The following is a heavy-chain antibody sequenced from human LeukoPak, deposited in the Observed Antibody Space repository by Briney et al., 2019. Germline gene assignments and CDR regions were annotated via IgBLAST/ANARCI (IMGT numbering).Heavy chain of an antibody. CDR2: INHSGST. CDR3: ARVGGDGYNLDGLDY. Sequence: SETLSLTCAVYGGSFSGYYWSWIRQPPGKGLEWIGEINHSGSTNYNPSLKSRVTISVDTSKNQFSLKLSSVTAADTAVYYCARVGGDGYNLDGLDYWGQGTLVTVSS. V-gene: IGHV4-34*01. CDR1: GGSFSGYY. J-gene: IGHJ4*02. D-gene: IGHD5-24*01.